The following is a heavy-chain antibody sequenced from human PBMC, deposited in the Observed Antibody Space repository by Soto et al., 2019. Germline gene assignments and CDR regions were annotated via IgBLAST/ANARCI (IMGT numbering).Heavy chain of an antibody. Sequence: LSLTCSVSGGSISGSYWSWIRRSPGKGLEWLGYVYYTGSTNYSPSLRSRVSISVDTSKNEFSLRLSSVTAADTAVYFCARSVAVPGAHIDYWGQGTQVTVSS. J-gene: IGHJ4*02. CDR1: GGSISGSY. CDR2: VYYTGST. CDR3: ARSVAVPGAHIDY. D-gene: IGHD6-19*01. V-gene: IGHV4-59*01.